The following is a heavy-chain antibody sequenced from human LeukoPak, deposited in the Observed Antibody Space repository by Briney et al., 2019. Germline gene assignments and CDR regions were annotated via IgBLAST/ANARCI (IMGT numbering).Heavy chain of an antibody. D-gene: IGHD2-2*01. V-gene: IGHV3-21*01. Sequence: GGSLRLSCAASGFTFSHYSMNWVRQAPGKGLEWVSSISASSSFIYYADSLKGRFTISRDNAKNSLYLQMNSLRAEDTAVFYCARGYCSRTSCEDFDYWGQGPLVTVSS. CDR1: GFTFSHYS. CDR2: ISASSSFI. J-gene: IGHJ4*02. CDR3: ARGYCSRTSCEDFDY.